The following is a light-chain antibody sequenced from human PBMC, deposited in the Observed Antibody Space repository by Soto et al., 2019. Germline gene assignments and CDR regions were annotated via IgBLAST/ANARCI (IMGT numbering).Light chain of an antibody. J-gene: IGKJ3*01. Sequence: EIVLTQSPGTLSLSPGERATLSCRTSQSVSSSYLAWYQQKPGQAPRLLIYGASIRATGIPDRFSGSGSGTDFTLTISRLEPEDFAVYYCQQSGSSPKSFGPGTTVDMK. CDR2: GAS. CDR1: QSVSSSY. V-gene: IGKV3-20*01. CDR3: QQSGSSPKS.